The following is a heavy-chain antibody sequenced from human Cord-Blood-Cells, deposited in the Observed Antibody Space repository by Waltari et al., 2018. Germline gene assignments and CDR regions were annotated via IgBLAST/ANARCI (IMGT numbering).Heavy chain of an antibody. CDR1: GYTFTGYY. J-gene: IGHJ2*01. Sequence: QVQLVQSGAEVKKPGASVKVSCKASGYTFTGYYMHWVRQAPGQGLEWMGGINPTSGGTNYAQKFQGRVTMTRDTSISTAYMELSRLRSDDTAVYYCARAGPHWYFDLWGRGTLVTVSS. CDR2: INPTSGGT. CDR3: ARAGPHWYFDL. V-gene: IGHV1-2*02.